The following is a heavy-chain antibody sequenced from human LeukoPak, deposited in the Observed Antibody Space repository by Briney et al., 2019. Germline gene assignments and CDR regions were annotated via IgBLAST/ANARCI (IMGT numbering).Heavy chain of an antibody. Sequence: ASVTVSCTASGGTFSSYAISWVRQAPGPGLEWMGGIIPIFGTANYAQKFQGRVTITADESTSTAYMELSSLRSEDTAVYYCARVFFDYGDSGGIDPWGQGTLVTVSS. CDR1: GGTFSSYA. CDR3: ARVFFDYGDSGGIDP. CDR2: IIPIFGTA. V-gene: IGHV1-69*13. D-gene: IGHD4-17*01. J-gene: IGHJ5*02.